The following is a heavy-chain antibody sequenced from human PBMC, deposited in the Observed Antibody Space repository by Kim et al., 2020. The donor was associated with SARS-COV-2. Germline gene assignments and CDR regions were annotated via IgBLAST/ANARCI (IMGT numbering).Heavy chain of an antibody. V-gene: IGHV4-39*01. D-gene: IGHD6-13*01. CDR3: ARRGRGIAAAGDFDY. Sequence: SPSLKGRVTISVDTSKNQFSLKLSAVTAADTAVYYCARRGRGIAAAGDFDYWGQGTLVTVSS. J-gene: IGHJ4*02.